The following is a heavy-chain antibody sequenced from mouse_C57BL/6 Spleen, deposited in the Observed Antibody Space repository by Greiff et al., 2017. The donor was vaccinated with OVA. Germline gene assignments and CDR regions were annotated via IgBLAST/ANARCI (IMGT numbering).Heavy chain of an antibody. CDR3: ARIITTVVGAMDY. CDR2: ISSGSSTI. V-gene: IGHV5-17*01. J-gene: IGHJ4*01. Sequence: VNVVESGGGLVKPGGSLKLSCAASGFTFSDYGMHWVRQAPEKGLEWVAYISSGSSTIYYADTVKGRFTISRDNAKNTLFLQMTSLRSEDTAMYYCARIITTVVGAMDYWGQGTSVTVSS. D-gene: IGHD1-1*01. CDR1: GFTFSDYG.